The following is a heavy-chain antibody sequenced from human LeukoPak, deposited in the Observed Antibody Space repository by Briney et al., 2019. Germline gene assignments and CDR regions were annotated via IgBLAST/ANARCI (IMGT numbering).Heavy chain of an antibody. CDR3: ARGSAKITIFGVVTPFDY. CDR2: NYYSGST. V-gene: IGHV4-59*01. J-gene: IGHJ4*02. Sequence: PSETPSPTLTVSGCSLHSYFWGWIPQPPREGLEWVWYNYYSGSTNYNPSLKSRVTISVDTSKNQFSLKLSSVTAADTAVYYCARGSAKITIFGVVTPFDYWGQGTLVTVSS. D-gene: IGHD3-3*01. CDR1: GCSLHSYF.